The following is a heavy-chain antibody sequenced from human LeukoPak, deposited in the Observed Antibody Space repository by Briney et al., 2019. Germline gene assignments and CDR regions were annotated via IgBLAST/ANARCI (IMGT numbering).Heavy chain of an antibody. CDR1: VYDFTIVG. CDR3: ARAGSGSGWYFDY. CDR2: ISPYNGNT. D-gene: IGHD6-19*01. V-gene: IGHV1-18*01. Sequence: ASVKVSCKASVYDFTIVGISWVRQAPGQGLEWMGWISPYNGNTRYVQKLQGRVTMTTDTSTSTAYMELRSLRFDDTAVYYCARAGSGSGWYFDYWGQGTLVTVSA. J-gene: IGHJ4*02.